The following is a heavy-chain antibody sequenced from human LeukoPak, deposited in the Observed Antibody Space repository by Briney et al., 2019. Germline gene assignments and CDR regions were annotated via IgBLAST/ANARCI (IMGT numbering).Heavy chain of an antibody. Sequence: AGGSLRLSCAASGFTFSSYGMSWVRQAPGKGLEGVSAISGSGGSTYYADSVKGRFTISRDNSKNTLYLQMNSLRAEDTAVYYCAKGVTYYYDSSGYHFDYWGQGTLVTVSS. CDR2: ISGSGGST. V-gene: IGHV3-23*01. CDR3: AKGVTYYYDSSGYHFDY. D-gene: IGHD3-22*01. CDR1: GFTFSSYG. J-gene: IGHJ4*02.